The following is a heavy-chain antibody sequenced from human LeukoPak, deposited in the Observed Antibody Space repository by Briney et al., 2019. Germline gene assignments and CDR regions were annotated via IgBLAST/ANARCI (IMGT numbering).Heavy chain of an antibody. Sequence: SGGSLRLSCAASGFTFRNCAMSWVRQAPGKGLEWVSGISGTGYNTYYADSVKGRFTISRDNSKNTLYLQMNSLRAEDTAVYYCARGAVVAATREFDYWGQGTLVTVSS. D-gene: IGHD2-15*01. V-gene: IGHV3-23*01. J-gene: IGHJ4*02. CDR3: ARGAVVAATREFDY. CDR2: ISGTGYNT. CDR1: GFTFRNCA.